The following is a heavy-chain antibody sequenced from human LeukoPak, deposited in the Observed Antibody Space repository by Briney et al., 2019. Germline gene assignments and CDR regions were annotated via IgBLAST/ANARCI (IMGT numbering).Heavy chain of an antibody. CDR1: GYSFTSYG. CDR3: ARERSGDFAFDY. D-gene: IGHD4-17*01. Sequence: ASVKVSCKASGYSFTSYGISWVRQAPGQGLEWMGWISAYNGNTNYAQKFQGRVTMTTDTSTSTVYMELRSLRSDDTAVFYCARERSGDFAFDYWGQGTLVTVSS. CDR2: ISAYNGNT. V-gene: IGHV1-18*01. J-gene: IGHJ4*02.